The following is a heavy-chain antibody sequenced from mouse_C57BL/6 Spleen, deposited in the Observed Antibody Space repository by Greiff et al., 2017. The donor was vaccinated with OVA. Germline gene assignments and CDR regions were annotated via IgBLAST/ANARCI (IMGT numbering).Heavy chain of an antibody. D-gene: IGHD4-1*02. CDR2: IDPSDSYT. Sequence: VQLQQSGAELVKPGASVKLSCKASGYTFTSYWMQWVKQRPGQGLEWIGEIDPSDSYTNYNQKFKGKATLTVDTSSSTAYMQLSSLTSEDSAVYYCARFSSTGYFDYWGQGTTLTVSS. CDR1: GYTFTSYW. CDR3: ARFSSTGYFDY. V-gene: IGHV1-50*01. J-gene: IGHJ2*01.